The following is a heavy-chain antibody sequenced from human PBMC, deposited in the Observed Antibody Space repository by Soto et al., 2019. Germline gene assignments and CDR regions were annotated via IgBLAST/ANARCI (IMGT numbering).Heavy chain of an antibody. V-gene: IGHV4-59*11. J-gene: IGHJ5*02. Sequence: QVQLHESGPGLVKPSETLSLTCTVSGDSISSHYWSWIRQPPGKGREWIGHIHHSGGTRYNPSLMSRVTISVHKSKIPFCLTLRSVTDADTAVYYCAQNVAVVGICLDPWGQGILVTVSS. CDR2: IHHSGGT. D-gene: IGHD2-21*01. CDR3: AQNVAVVGICLDP. CDR1: GDSISSHY.